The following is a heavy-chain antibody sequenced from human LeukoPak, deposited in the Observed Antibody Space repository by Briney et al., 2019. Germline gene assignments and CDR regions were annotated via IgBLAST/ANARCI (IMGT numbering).Heavy chain of an antibody. CDR1: GFTFSSYW. V-gene: IGHV3-7*01. CDR3: AREGVYCSSTSCYCGY. D-gene: IGHD2-2*01. J-gene: IGHJ4*02. Sequence: GGSLRLSCAPSGFTFSSYWMSWVRQAPGKGLEWVANIKQDGSEKYYVDSVKGRFTISRDNAKNSLYLQMNSLRAEDTAVYYCAREGVYCSSTSCYCGYWGQGTLVTVSS. CDR2: IKQDGSEK.